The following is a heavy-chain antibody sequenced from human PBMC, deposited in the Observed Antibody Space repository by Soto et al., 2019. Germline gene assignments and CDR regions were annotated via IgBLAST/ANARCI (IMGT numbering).Heavy chain of an antibody. CDR1: CYTFINYV. J-gene: IGHJ4*02. CDR3: ARDKFLYGSGSPGTDY. Sequence: ASVNVYCKSSCYTFINYVISWVRQAPGQGLEWMGWISPYNGNINYAQRVQGRVTMTTDTSTSTAYMELRSLRYDDTAVYYCARDKFLYGSGSPGTDYWGQGTLVTVSS. V-gene: IGHV1-18*04. D-gene: IGHD3-10*01. CDR2: ISPYNGNI.